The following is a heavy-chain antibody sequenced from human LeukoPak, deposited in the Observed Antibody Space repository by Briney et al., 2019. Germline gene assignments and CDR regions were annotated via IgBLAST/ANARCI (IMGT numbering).Heavy chain of an antibody. CDR2: INPNSGGT. CDR3: ARDLLLEPPYYYYYYMDV. Sequence: ASVKVSCKASGYTFTGYYMHWVRQAPGQGLEWMGWINPNSGGTNYAQKFQGRVTMTRDTSISTAYMELSRLRSDDTAVYYCARDLLLEPPYYYYYYMDVWGKGTTVTVSS. D-gene: IGHD1-1*01. V-gene: IGHV1-2*02. J-gene: IGHJ6*03. CDR1: GYTFTGYY.